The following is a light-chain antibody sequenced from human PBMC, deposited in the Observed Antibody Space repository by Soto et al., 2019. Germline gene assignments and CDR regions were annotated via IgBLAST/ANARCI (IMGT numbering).Light chain of an antibody. J-gene: IGLJ2*01. Sequence: QSALTQPPSASGSPGQSVTISCTGTSSDVGGNLYVSWYQQHPGKAPTLMIFEVTTRPSGVPDRFSGSKSGNTASLTVSGLQAEDEANYYCSSYAGSNTVLFGGGTKVTVL. CDR3: SSYAGSNTVL. V-gene: IGLV2-8*01. CDR2: EVT. CDR1: SSDVGGNLY.